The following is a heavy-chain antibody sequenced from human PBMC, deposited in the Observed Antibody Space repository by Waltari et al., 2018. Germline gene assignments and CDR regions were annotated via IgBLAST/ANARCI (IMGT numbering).Heavy chain of an antibody. CDR3: ARVRIFGVVTRRFDY. CDR2: IYHSGST. J-gene: IGHJ4*02. V-gene: IGHV4-4*02. CDR1: GGSISSSNW. D-gene: IGHD3-3*01. Sequence: QVQLQESGPGLVKPSGSLSLTCAVPGGSISSSNWWSWVRRPPGKGLEWIGEIYHSGSTNYNPSLKSRVTISVDKSKNQFSLKLSSVTAADTAVYYCARVRIFGVVTRRFDYWGQGTLVTVSS.